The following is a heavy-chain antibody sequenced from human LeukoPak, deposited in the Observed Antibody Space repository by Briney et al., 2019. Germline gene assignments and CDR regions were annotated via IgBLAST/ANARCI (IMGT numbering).Heavy chain of an antibody. Sequence: SETLSLTCTVSGGSINSYYWNWIRQPPGKGLEWIGYVYYSGTTNYKPSHKSRVTISVDTSKNQFSLKLSSVTAADTAVYYCARGDTSGYYPFDYWGQGTLVTVSS. V-gene: IGHV4-59*01. D-gene: IGHD3-22*01. CDR3: ARGDTSGYYPFDY. CDR1: GGSINSYY. J-gene: IGHJ4*02. CDR2: VYYSGTT.